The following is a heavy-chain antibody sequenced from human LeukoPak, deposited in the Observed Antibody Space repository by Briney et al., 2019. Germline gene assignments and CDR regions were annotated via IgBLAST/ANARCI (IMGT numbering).Heavy chain of an antibody. CDR2: FDPEDGET. V-gene: IGHV1-24*01. D-gene: IGHD4-23*01. CDR3: ATDPVPGNLRVLYGMDV. Sequence: ASVKVSCKVSGYTLTELSMHWVRQAPGKGLEWMGGFDPEDGETIYAQKFQGRVTMTEDTSTDTAYMELSSLRSEDTAVYYCATDPVPGNLRVLYGMDVWGQGTTVTASS. J-gene: IGHJ6*02. CDR1: GYTLTELS.